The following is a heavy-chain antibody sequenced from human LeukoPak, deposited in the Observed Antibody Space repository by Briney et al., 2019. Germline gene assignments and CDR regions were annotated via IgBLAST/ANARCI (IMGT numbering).Heavy chain of an antibody. CDR1: GFTLSGSA. J-gene: IGHJ6*03. Sequence: PGGSLRLSCAASGFTLSGSAMHWVRQASGKGLEWVGRIRSKANSYATAYAASVKGRFTISRDDSKNTAYLQMNSLKTEDTAVYYCTRQYSSGWYIRYYYMDVWGKGTTVTVSS. CDR3: TRQYSSGWYIRYYYMDV. D-gene: IGHD6-19*01. V-gene: IGHV3-73*01. CDR2: IRSKANSYAT.